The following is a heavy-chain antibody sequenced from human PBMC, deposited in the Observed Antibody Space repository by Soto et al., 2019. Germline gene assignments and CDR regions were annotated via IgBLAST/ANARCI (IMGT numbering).Heavy chain of an antibody. V-gene: IGHV3-30*18. D-gene: IGHD3-10*01. CDR2: ISYDGSNK. CDR3: AKDWGASSGSYYQPDY. CDR1: GFTFSSYG. Sequence: QVQLVESGGGVVQPGRSLRLSCAASGFTFSSYGMHWVRQAPGKGLEWVAVISYDGSNKYYADSVKGRFTISRDNSKNTLDLQMNSLRAEDTAVYYCAKDWGASSGSYYQPDYWGQGTLVTVSS. J-gene: IGHJ4*02.